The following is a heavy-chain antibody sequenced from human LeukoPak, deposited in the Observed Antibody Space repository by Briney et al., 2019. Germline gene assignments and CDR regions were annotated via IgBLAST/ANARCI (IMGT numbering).Heavy chain of an antibody. Sequence: PGGSLRLSCAASGFTFSSYEMNWVRQAPGKGLEWISYISSSGSTIYYADSVKGRFTISRDNAKNSLYLQMNSLRAEDTAVYYCARVASIASLLDYWGQGTLVTVSS. CDR1: GFTFSSYE. V-gene: IGHV3-48*03. D-gene: IGHD3-16*02. CDR2: ISSSGSTI. CDR3: ARVASIASLLDY. J-gene: IGHJ4*02.